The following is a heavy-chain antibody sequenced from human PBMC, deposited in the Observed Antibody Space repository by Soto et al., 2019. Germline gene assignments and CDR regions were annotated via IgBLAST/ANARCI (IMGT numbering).Heavy chain of an antibody. J-gene: IGHJ4*02. V-gene: IGHV3-30*03. CDR3: ARAEGSGVLVDY. CDR2: ISYDGSNK. CDR1: GFTFSSYG. D-gene: IGHD2-8*01. Sequence: GGSLRLSCAASGFTFSSYGMHWVRQAPGKGLEWVAVISYDGSNKYYADSVKGRFTISRDNSKNTLYLQMNSLRAEDTAVYYCARAEGSGVLVDYWGQGTPVTVSA.